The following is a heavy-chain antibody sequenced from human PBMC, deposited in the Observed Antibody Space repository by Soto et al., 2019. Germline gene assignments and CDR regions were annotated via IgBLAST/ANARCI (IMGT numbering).Heavy chain of an antibody. CDR2: IIPIFGTA. CDR3: ASLTYSYDSSGTYYYYYGMDV. CDR1: GGTFSSYA. J-gene: IGHJ6*02. D-gene: IGHD3-22*01. V-gene: IGHV1-69*13. Sequence: SVKVSCKASGGTFSSYAISWVRQAPGQGLEWMGGIIPIFGTANYAQKFQGRVTITADESTSTAYMELSSLRSEDTAVYYCASLTYSYDSSGTYYYYYGMDVWGQGTTVTVSS.